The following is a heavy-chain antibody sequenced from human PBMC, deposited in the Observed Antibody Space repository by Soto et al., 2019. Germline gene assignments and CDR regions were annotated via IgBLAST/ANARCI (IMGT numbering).Heavy chain of an antibody. CDR1: GFTFSSYA. CDR3: AGAYGGFGELSPFDY. V-gene: IGHV3-30-3*01. Sequence: QVQLVESGGGVVQPGRSLRLSCAASGFTFSSYAMHWVRQAPGKGLEWVAVISYDGSNKYYADSVKGRFTISRDNSKNTLYLQMNSLRAEDTAVYYCAGAYGGFGELSPFDYWGQGTLVTVSS. D-gene: IGHD3-16*02. CDR2: ISYDGSNK. J-gene: IGHJ4*02.